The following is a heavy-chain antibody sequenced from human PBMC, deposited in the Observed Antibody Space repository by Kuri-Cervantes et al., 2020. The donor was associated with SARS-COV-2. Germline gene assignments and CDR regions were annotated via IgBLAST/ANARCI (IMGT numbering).Heavy chain of an antibody. D-gene: IGHD2-15*01. V-gene: IGHV3-7*01. CDR1: GFTFSNYW. J-gene: IGHJ4*02. Sequence: LSLTCAASGFTFSNYWMTWVRQAPGKGLEWVANIKQDGSEKYYVDSVKGRFTISRDNAKNSLYLQMNSLRAEDTAVYYCAREAFGYCSGGSCYSHYWGQGTLVTVSS. CDR3: AREAFGYCSGGSCYSHY. CDR2: IKQDGSEK.